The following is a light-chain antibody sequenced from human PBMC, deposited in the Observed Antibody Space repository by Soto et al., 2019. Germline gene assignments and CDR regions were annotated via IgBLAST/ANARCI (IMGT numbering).Light chain of an antibody. CDR3: SSYTSSSTLLYA. J-gene: IGLJ1*01. CDR1: SSDVGGYNY. V-gene: IGLV2-14*01. Sequence: QSALTQPASGSGSPGQSITISCTGTSSDVGGYNYVSWYQQHPDNAPKLMIYDVSSRPSGVSNRFSGSKSGNTASLTSSGLQAEDEADYYCSSYTSSSTLLYAFGTGTKVTVL. CDR2: DVS.